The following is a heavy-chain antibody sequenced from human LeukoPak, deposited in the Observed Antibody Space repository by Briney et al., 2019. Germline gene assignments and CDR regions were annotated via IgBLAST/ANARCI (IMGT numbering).Heavy chain of an antibody. Sequence: GGSLSLSCEVSGFTFSSYAMTWVRDAPEKGLEWVSAITGSVGSTYYADSVKGGFTISRDNSKNTLYLQMNSLRGEDTAVYYCAKVLRRVIVATILFAYWGQGTLVTVSS. D-gene: IGHD5-12*01. J-gene: IGHJ4*02. V-gene: IGHV3-23*01. CDR3: AKVLRRVIVATILFAY. CDR2: ITGSVGST. CDR1: GFTFSSYA.